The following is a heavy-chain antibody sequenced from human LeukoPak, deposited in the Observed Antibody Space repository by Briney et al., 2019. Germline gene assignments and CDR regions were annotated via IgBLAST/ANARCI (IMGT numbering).Heavy chain of an antibody. D-gene: IGHD3-9*01. J-gene: IGHJ4*02. CDR2: ISAYNGNT. Sequence: GASVKVSCKASGYTFTSYGISWVRQAPGQGLEWMGWISAYNGNTNNAQKLQGRVTMTTDTSTSTAYMELRSLRSDDTAVYYCASSTFDDILTGYYNPTFDYWGQGTLVTVSS. CDR1: GYTFTSYG. V-gene: IGHV1-18*01. CDR3: ASSTFDDILTGYYNPTFDY.